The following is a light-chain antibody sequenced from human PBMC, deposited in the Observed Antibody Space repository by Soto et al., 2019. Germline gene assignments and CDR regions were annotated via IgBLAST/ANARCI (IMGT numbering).Light chain of an antibody. CDR3: ATWDDSLKTYV. CDR1: RSKTGSTN. J-gene: IGLJ1*01. V-gene: IGLV1-47*01. CDR2: RNT. Sequence: QSVLTQPPSVSGTPGQRVTISCSGSRSKTGSTNVYWFRQLSGTAPKLLIYRNTQRPSGVPDRLSGSKSGTSASLAISGLRSEDEADYYCATWDDSLKTYVFGNGTKVTVL.